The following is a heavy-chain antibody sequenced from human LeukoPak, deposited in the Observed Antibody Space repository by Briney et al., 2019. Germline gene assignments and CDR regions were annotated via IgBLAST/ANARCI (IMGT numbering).Heavy chain of an antibody. CDR1: GLTVSSNY. D-gene: IGHD3-22*01. CDR3: ARGEDYYDPPAFDY. J-gene: IGHJ4*02. V-gene: IGHV3-66*02. Sequence: PGGCLRLSCAASGLTVSSNYMGSGRQAPGKGLEWVSAIYSGGSTYYADSVKGRFTISRDTSKNTLYLQMISLSAEDTAVYYCARGEDYYDPPAFDYWGQGTLVTVSS. CDR2: IYSGGST.